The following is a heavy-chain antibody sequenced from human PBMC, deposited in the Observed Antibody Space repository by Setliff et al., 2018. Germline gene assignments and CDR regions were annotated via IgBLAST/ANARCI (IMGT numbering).Heavy chain of an antibody. V-gene: IGHV3-23*01. D-gene: IGHD6-25*01. CDR2: ISNSGGEI. CDR1: GFTFNNYF. J-gene: IGHJ4*02. CDR3: AKYEQRPRNLDY. Sequence: GGSLRLSCAASGFTFNNYFMIWVRQAPGKGLEWVSSISNSGGEIHYADSVKGRFTISRDNPRSTLYLQMNSLRAEDTALYYCAKYEQRPRNLDYWGQGTLVTVSS.